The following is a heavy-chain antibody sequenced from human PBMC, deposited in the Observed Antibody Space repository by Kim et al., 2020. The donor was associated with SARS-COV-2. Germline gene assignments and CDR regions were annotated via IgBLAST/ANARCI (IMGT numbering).Heavy chain of an antibody. D-gene: IGHD1-1*01. V-gene: IGHV3-33*01. Sequence: GGSLRLSCAASGFTFSSYGMHWVRQAPGKGLEWVAVIWYDGSNKYYADSVKGRFTISRDNSKNTLYLQMNSLRAEDTAVYYCARENGRYNWNDGLDSWGQGTLVTVSS. CDR1: GFTFSSYG. CDR3: ARENGRYNWNDGLDS. CDR2: IWYDGSNK. J-gene: IGHJ4*02.